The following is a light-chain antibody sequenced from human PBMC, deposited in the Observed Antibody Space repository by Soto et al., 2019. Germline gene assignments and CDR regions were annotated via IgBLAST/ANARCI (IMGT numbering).Light chain of an antibody. CDR2: WAS. V-gene: IGKV4-1*01. CDR1: QSVLYTSNNKNY. CDR3: QQYYTTPYT. J-gene: IGKJ2*01. Sequence: DIVMTQSPDSLAVSLGERATINCKSSQSVLYTSNNKNYFAWYQQKPGQPPKLLIYWASTRQSGVPDRFSGSGSGTDFTLTISSLQAEDVAVYYCQQYYTTPYTCGQGTSLEIK.